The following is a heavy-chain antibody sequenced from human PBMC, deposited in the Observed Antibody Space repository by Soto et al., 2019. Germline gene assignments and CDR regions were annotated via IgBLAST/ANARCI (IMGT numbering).Heavy chain of an antibody. CDR3: AKGPVAAIPLYYYGMDV. Sequence: GGSLRLSCAASGFTFSSYAMSWVRQAPGKGLEWVSAISGSGGSTYYADSVKGRFTISRDNSKNTLYLQMNSLRAEDTAVYYCAKGPVAAIPLYYYGMDVWGQGTTVTVSS. CDR2: ISGSGGST. V-gene: IGHV3-23*01. CDR1: GFTFSSYA. D-gene: IGHD2-15*01. J-gene: IGHJ6*02.